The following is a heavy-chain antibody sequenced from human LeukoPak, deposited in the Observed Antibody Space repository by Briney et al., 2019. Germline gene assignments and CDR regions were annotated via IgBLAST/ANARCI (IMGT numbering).Heavy chain of an antibody. J-gene: IGHJ4*02. D-gene: IGHD3-16*01. Sequence: SETLSLTCAVSGGSIRSYYWSWIRQPPGKGLEWIGYIYDSGTNYNPSLKSRVTISVDTSKNQFSLKLSSVTAADTAVYYCAGRFNYGSHFDYWGQGTLVTVSS. CDR3: AGRFNYGSHFDY. CDR1: GGSIRSYY. CDR2: IYDSGT. V-gene: IGHV4-59*01.